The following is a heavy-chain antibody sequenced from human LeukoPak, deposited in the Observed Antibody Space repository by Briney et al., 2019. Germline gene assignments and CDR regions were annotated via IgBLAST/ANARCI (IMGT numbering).Heavy chain of an antibody. Sequence: PVGSLRLSCAASGFTFSNFWMHWVRQAPGKGLVWVSRINGDGSSASYADSVKGRFTISRDNAKNTLFLQMSSLRAEDTAIYYCARIRYNDYDDWGQGTLVTVSS. J-gene: IGHJ4*02. CDR2: INGDGSSA. V-gene: IGHV3-74*01. D-gene: IGHD5-12*01. CDR1: GFTFSNFW. CDR3: ARIRYNDYDD.